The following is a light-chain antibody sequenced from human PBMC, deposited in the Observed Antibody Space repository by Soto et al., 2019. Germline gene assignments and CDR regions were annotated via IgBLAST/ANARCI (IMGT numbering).Light chain of an antibody. CDR2: AAS. J-gene: IGKJ2*01. CDR1: QSISSY. V-gene: IGKV1-39*01. Sequence: DIQMTQSPSSLSASVGDRVTITCRASQSISSYLNWYQQKPGKAPKLLIYAASSLHTGVPSRFSGSGSGTDFTLTISFLQPEDFATYYCQQSYSTPSTFCQGTKVEIK. CDR3: QQSYSTPST.